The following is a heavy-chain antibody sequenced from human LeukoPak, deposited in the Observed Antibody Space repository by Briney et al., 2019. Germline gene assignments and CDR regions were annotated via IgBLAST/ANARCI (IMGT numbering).Heavy chain of an antibody. D-gene: IGHD4-17*01. CDR3: AKAWGDYGDYVGMMGLDY. Sequence: PGGSLRLSCAASGFTFSSYAMSWVRQAPGKGLEWVSGISWNSGSIGYADSVKGRFTISRDNAKNSLYLQMNSLRAEDTALYYCAKAWGDYGDYVGMMGLDYWGQGTLVTVSS. J-gene: IGHJ4*02. V-gene: IGHV3-9*01. CDR2: ISWNSGSI. CDR1: GFTFSSYA.